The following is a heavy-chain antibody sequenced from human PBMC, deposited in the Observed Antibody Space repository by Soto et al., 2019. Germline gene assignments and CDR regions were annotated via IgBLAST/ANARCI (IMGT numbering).Heavy chain of an antibody. D-gene: IGHD2-15*01. CDR3: ARERGENELQCIFDW. CDR1: GFTFSVYW. J-gene: IGHJ4*02. V-gene: IGHV3-7*03. Sequence: GGSLRLSCAASGFTFSVYWMSWVRQAPGEGLEWVANIKQDGSEKYYVDSVKGRFTISRDNAKNAVYLQMNSLRAEDTAVYYCARERGENELQCIFDWWGQGTVVTVSS. CDR2: IKQDGSEK.